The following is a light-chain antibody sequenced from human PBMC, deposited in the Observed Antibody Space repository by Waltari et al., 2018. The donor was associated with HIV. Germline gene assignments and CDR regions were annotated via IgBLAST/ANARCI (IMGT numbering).Light chain of an antibody. CDR3: QQSYGLPYT. V-gene: IGKV1-39*01. Sequence: DVQMTQSPTSLSASVADRVTINCRASQHIGFSVNWYQYRPGRAPKLLVAAAANLQGGVPSRFSGSGFGTRFSLTITEIQPDDFAQYFCQQSYGLPYTFGQGTRVEVK. CDR1: QHIGFS. J-gene: IGKJ2*01. CDR2: AAA.